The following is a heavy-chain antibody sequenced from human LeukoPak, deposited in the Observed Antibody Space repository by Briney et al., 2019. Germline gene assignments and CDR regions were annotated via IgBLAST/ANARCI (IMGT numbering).Heavy chain of an antibody. CDR3: AKDIHRSSSDDY. Sequence: GGSLRLSCAASGFTFSSNWMHWVRQAPGKGLVWVSRINNDGSSTYYADSVKGRFTISRDNSKNSLYLQMNSLRTEDTALYYCAKDIHRSSSDDYWGQGTLVTVSS. J-gene: IGHJ4*02. CDR2: INNDGSST. CDR1: GFTFSSNW. D-gene: IGHD6-13*01. V-gene: IGHV3-43*02.